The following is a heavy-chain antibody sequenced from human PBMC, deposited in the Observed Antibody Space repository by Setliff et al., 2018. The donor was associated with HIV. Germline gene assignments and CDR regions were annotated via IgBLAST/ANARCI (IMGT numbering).Heavy chain of an antibody. CDR3: ARGSRNYYGSGALDY. V-gene: IGHV4-61*02. Sequence: PSETLSLTCTVSGDSISSGSNYWSWIRQPAGKGLEWIGRIYTSGPRYNPSLENRVTISVDTSKSQFFLMLSSVTAADTAVYHCARGSRNYYGSGALDYWGQGTLVTVSS. CDR1: GDSISSGSNY. D-gene: IGHD3-10*01. CDR2: IYTSGP. J-gene: IGHJ4*02.